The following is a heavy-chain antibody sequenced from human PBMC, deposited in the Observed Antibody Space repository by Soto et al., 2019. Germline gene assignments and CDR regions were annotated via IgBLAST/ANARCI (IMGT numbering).Heavy chain of an antibody. D-gene: IGHD6-6*01. CDR1: GGSISSGGYS. J-gene: IGHJ6*02. CDR3: ASVYSSSSVGGYGMDV. Sequence: QLQLQESGSGLVKPSQTLSLTCAVSGGSISSGGYSWSWIRQPPGKGLEWIGYIYHSGSTYYNPSLKSRVTISVDRSKNQFSLKLSSVTAADTAVYYCASVYSSSSVGGYGMDVWGQGTTVTVSS. CDR2: IYHSGST. V-gene: IGHV4-30-2*01.